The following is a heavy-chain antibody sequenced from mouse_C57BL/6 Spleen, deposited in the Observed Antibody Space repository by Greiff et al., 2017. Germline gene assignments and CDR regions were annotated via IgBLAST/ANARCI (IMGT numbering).Heavy chain of an antibody. CDR3: ARCYGGLDY. CDR1: GYSITSGYD. V-gene: IGHV3-1*01. J-gene: IGHJ2*01. D-gene: IGHD1-1*02. CDR2: ISYSGST. Sequence: EVQGVESGPGMVKPSQSLPLTCTVTGYSITSGYDWHWIRHFPGNKLEWMGYISYSGSTNNNPSLKSRISITHDTSKNHSFLKLNSVTTEDTATYYCARCYGGLDYWGQGTTLTVSS.